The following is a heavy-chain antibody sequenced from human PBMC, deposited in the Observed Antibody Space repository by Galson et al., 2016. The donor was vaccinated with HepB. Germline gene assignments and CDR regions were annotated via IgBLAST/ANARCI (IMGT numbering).Heavy chain of an antibody. V-gene: IGHV3-21*01. D-gene: IGHD3-10*01. CDR2: ISTTSLHI. Sequence: SLRLSCAASGFTFSRYSMDWVRQAPGKGLEWVSSISTTSLHIYYADSLKDRFAISRDNARNTIYLQINSLRDEDTAGYYCARGDTGMQRKDIFDYWGQGTLVTVSS. CDR1: GFTFSRYS. J-gene: IGHJ4*02. CDR3: ARGDTGMQRKDIFDY.